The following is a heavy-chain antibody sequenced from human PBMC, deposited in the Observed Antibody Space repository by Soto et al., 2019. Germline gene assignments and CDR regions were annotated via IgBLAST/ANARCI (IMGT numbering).Heavy chain of an antibody. CDR2: MNSDGSST. D-gene: IGHD3-3*01. V-gene: IGHV3-74*01. J-gene: IGHJ4*02. CDR3: ARGGYYVSGPFDY. Sequence: PGGSLRLSCAASGFTFRDYWMHWVRQAPGKGLVWVSRMNSDGSSTSYADSVKGRFTISRDNAENTLYLQMNSLTAEDTAVYYCARGGYYVSGPFDYWGQGTLVTVSS. CDR1: GFTFRDYW.